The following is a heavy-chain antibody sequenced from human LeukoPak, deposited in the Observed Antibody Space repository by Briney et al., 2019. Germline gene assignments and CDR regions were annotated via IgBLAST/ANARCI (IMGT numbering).Heavy chain of an antibody. CDR3: ARRGGIHLDYFDY. D-gene: IGHD3-16*01. CDR1: GFTFSNYG. CDR2: IWYDGSNK. Sequence: PGRSLRLSCAASGFTFSNYGMHWVRQAPGKGLEWLAVIWYDGSNKYYADSVKGRFTISRDNSKNTLYLQMNSLRAEDTAVYYCARRGGIHLDYFDYWGQGTLVTVSS. J-gene: IGHJ4*02. V-gene: IGHV3-33*08.